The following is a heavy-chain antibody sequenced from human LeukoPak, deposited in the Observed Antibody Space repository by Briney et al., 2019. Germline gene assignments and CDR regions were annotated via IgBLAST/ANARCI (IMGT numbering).Heavy chain of an antibody. CDR2: IYTSGST. D-gene: IGHD5-18*01. V-gene: IGHV4-61*02. J-gene: IGHJ3*01. CDR3: ARFRYSYGSDL. CDR1: GGSISSGSYY. Sequence: SETLSLTCTVSGGSISSGSYYWSWIRQPAGKGLEWIGRIYTSGSTNYNPSLKSRVTISVDTSKNQFSLKLSSVTAADTAVYYCARFRYSYGSDLWGQGTMVTVSS.